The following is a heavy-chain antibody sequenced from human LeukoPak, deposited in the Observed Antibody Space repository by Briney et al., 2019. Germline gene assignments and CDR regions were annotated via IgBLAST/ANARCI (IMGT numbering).Heavy chain of an antibody. CDR1: GFTFGGYG. V-gene: IGHV3-33*01. CDR3: ARDNYCSSTDCYNFDY. CDR2: IWYDGSNK. J-gene: IGHJ4*02. D-gene: IGHD2-2*02. Sequence: GGSLRLSCATSGFTFGGYGMHWVRQAPGKGLEWVAVIWYDGSNKYYADSVKGRFTISRDNSMNTLYLQTNNLRAEDTAVYYCARDNYCSSTDCYNFDYWGQGTLVTVSS.